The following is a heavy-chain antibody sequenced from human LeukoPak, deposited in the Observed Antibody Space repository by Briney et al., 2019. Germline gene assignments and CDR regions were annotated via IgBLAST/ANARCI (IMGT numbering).Heavy chain of an antibody. CDR3: ARARRSGYDFWSAHDAFDI. V-gene: IGHV1-2*02. J-gene: IGHJ3*02. CDR1: GYTFTSYA. D-gene: IGHD3-3*01. Sequence: ASVKVSCKASGYTFTSYAMNWVRQAPGQGLEWMGWINPNSGGTNYAQKFQGRVTMTRDTSISTAYMELSRLRSDDTAVYYCARARRSGYDFWSAHDAFDIWGQGTMVTVSS. CDR2: INPNSGGT.